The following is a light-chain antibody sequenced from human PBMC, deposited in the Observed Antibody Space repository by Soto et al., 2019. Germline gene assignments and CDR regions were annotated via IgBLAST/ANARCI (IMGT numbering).Light chain of an antibody. Sequence: EIVLTQSPATLSLSPGERATLSCRASQDISTNLAWYQQKPGQAPRLLIYGASSRATGTPGRFSGSGSGTDFTLTISRLEPEDFAVYYCQQYGSSLLTFGGGTKVDIK. V-gene: IGKV3-20*01. J-gene: IGKJ4*01. CDR3: QQYGSSLLT. CDR1: QDISTN. CDR2: GAS.